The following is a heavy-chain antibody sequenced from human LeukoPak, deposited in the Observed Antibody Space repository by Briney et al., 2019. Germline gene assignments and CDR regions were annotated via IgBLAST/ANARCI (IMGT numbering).Heavy chain of an antibody. Sequence: GSSVKVSCKASGGTFSSYAISWVRQAPGQGLEWMGGIIPIFGTANYAQKFQGRVTITADESTSTAYMELSSLRSEDTAVYYCARGKDYYGSGSYYGARAKPPNWFDPWGQGTLVTVSS. D-gene: IGHD3-10*01. CDR2: IIPIFGTA. CDR3: ARGKDYYGSGSYYGARAKPPNWFDP. CDR1: GGTFSSYA. J-gene: IGHJ5*02. V-gene: IGHV1-69*01.